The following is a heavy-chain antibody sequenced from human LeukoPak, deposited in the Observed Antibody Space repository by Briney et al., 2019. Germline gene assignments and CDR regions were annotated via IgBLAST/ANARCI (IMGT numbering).Heavy chain of an antibody. CDR3: ATSQTTSGRYGNAFDI. V-gene: IGHV3-7*01. CDR2: IKHDGGEK. Sequence: GGSVRLSCVASGFIFSNSWMSWVRQAPGKGLEWVANIKHDGGEKYYVDSVKGRFTISRDNAKNSLDLQMNNLRVEDTAVYYCATSQTTSGRYGNAFDIWGQGTTVTV. D-gene: IGHD6-19*01. J-gene: IGHJ3*02. CDR1: GFIFSNSW.